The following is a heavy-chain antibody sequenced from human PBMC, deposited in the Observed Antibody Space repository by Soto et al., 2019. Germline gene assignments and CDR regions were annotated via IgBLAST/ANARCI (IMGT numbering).Heavy chain of an antibody. D-gene: IGHD3-3*01. CDR2: INHSGST. Sequence: SETLSLTCAVYGGSFSGYYWSWIRQPPGKGLEWIGEINHSGSTNYNPSLKSRVTISVDTSKNHFSLKLSSVTAADTAVFYCARGRNFWSGYYYYYGMDVWGQGTTVTVSS. CDR3: ARGRNFWSGYYYYYGMDV. CDR1: GGSFSGYY. J-gene: IGHJ6*02. V-gene: IGHV4-34*01.